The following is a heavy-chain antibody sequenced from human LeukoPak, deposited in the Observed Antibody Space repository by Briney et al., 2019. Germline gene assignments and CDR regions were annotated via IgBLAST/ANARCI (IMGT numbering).Heavy chain of an antibody. Sequence: ASVEVSCKASGYTFTGYYMHWVRQAPGQGLEWMGWINPNSGGTNYAQKFQGRVTMTRDTSISTAYMELSRLRSDDTAVYYCARRGLVAGIYDLVYGFDLWGQGTMVTASS. D-gene: IGHD3/OR15-3a*01. V-gene: IGHV1-2*02. CDR2: INPNSGGT. CDR1: GYTFTGYY. J-gene: IGHJ3*01. CDR3: ARRGLVAGIYDLVYGFDL.